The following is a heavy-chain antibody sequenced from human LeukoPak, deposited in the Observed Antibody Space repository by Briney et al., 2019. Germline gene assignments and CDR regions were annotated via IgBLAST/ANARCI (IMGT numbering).Heavy chain of an antibody. J-gene: IGHJ4*02. D-gene: IGHD3-10*01. CDR2: IIPIFGTA. V-gene: IGHV1-69*05. CDR3: ASPYYYGSGSWGLDY. Sequence: SVKVSCKASGGTFSSYAISWVRQAPGQGFEWMGGIIPIFGTANYAQKFQGRVTITTDESTSTAYMELSSLRSEDTAVYYCASPYYYGSGSWGLDYWGQGTLVTVSS. CDR1: GGTFSSYA.